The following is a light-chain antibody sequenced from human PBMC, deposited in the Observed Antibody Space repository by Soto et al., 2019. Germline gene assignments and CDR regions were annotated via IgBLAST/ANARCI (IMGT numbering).Light chain of an antibody. CDR2: KAS. V-gene: IGKV1-5*03. CDR3: QQYNSYSWT. Sequence: DIQMTQSPSTLSASVGDRVTITCRASQSIRSWLDWYQQKPGRAPKLLIYKASSLESGVASRFSGSGSGTDFTLTISSLQPDDFATYYCQQYNSYSWTFGQGTKVEI. CDR1: QSIRSW. J-gene: IGKJ1*01.